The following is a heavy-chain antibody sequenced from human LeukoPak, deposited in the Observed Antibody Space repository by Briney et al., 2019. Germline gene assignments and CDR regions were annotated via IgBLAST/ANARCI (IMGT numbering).Heavy chain of an antibody. CDR1: GGFISSTSHY. CDR3: ARRSPGVVFYY. Sequence: NPSETLSLTCTVSGGFISSTSHYWGWIRQPPGKGLEWIGNIYYSGSTYYNPSLKSRVTISVDTSKNQFSLKLSSVTAADTAVYYCARRSPGVVFYYWGQGTLVTVSS. V-gene: IGHV4-39*01. D-gene: IGHD3-10*01. J-gene: IGHJ4*02. CDR2: IYYSGST.